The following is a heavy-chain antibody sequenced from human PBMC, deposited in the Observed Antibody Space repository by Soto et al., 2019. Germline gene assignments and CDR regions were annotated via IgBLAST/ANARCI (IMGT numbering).Heavy chain of an antibody. CDR1: GFTFSTYG. CDR2: IWSDGNNK. CDR3: ARVGGYYDILTGPFDY. V-gene: IGHV3-30*02. D-gene: IGHD3-9*01. Sequence: PGGSLRLSCATSGFTFSTYGMHWLRQAPGKGLEWVAIIWSDGNNKFYADSVKGRFTISRDNSKNTLDLQMNSLRAEDTAVYYCARVGGYYDILTGPFDYWGPGTLVTVSS. J-gene: IGHJ4*02.